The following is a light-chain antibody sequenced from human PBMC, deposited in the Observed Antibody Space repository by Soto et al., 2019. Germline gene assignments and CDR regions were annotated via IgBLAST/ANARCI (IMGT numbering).Light chain of an antibody. V-gene: IGKV1-5*01. Sequence: DIQMAQSPSTLSASVGDRVTITCRASQTINSWVAWFQQKPGKVPKVLIYDASTLESGVPSRFSGSGSGTEFTLTIDSLQPDDVATYYYQRYNAFSQTFGQGTKVEI. CDR3: QRYNAFSQT. CDR2: DAS. CDR1: QTINSW. J-gene: IGKJ1*01.